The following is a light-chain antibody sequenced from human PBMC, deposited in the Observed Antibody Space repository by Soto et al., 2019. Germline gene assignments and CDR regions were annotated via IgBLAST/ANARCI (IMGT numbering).Light chain of an antibody. CDR1: SSDVGGYDY. V-gene: IGLV2-14*01. Sequence: QSVLTQPASVSGSPGQSITISCTGTSSDVGGYDYVSWYQQHPGKAPKLLIYEVSDRPSGVSTRFSGSKSGSTASLIISGLQTEDEADYYCTSYTTIGTLDLFGTGTKVTVL. J-gene: IGLJ1*01. CDR2: EVS. CDR3: TSYTTIGTLDL.